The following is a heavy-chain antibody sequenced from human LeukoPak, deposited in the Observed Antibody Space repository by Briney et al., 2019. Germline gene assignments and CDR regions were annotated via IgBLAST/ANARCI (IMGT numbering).Heavy chain of an antibody. CDR1: GFTFSSYE. CDR2: ISSAGTTK. Sequence: GGSLRLSCAASGFTFSSYEMNWVRQAPGKGLEWISYISSAGTTKIYADSVKSRFTISRDNAKNSLYLQMNSLRAEDTAVYYCARDYWFDPWGHGTLVTVSS. V-gene: IGHV3-48*03. CDR3: ARDYWFDP. J-gene: IGHJ5*02.